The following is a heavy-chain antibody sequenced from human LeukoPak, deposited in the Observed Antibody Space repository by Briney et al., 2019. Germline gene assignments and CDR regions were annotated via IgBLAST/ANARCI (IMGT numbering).Heavy chain of an antibody. CDR3: AATPGNNGTPSGY. CDR1: GGSFSGYY. Sequence: SEALSLTCAVYGGSFSGYYWSWIRQPPGKGLEWIGEINHSGSTNYNPSLKSRVTISVDTSKKQFSLKLNSVTAADTALYYCAATPGNNGTPSGYWGREALVTAS. V-gene: IGHV4-34*01. D-gene: IGHD3-10*01. CDR2: INHSGST. J-gene: IGHJ4*02.